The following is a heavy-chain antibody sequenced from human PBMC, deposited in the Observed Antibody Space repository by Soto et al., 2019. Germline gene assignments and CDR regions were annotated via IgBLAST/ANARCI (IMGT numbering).Heavy chain of an antibody. J-gene: IGHJ6*03. CDR2: IWYDGSNK. CDR3: ARGAYYYGSGYYMDV. Sequence: GGSLRLSSAASGFTFSSYGVHWVRQAPGKGLEWVAVIWYDGSNKYYADSVKGRFTISRDNSKNTLSLQMNSLRAEDTAVYHCARGAYYYGSGYYMDVWGKGTTVTVSS. D-gene: IGHD3-10*01. CDR1: GFTFSSYG. V-gene: IGHV3-33*01.